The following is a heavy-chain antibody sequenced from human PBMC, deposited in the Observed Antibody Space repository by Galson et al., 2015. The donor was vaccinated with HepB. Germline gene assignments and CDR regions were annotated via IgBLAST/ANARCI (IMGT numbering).Heavy chain of an antibody. CDR3: ARDQRGIYDFWSGYPPYYMDV. V-gene: IGHV6-1*01. J-gene: IGHJ6*03. CDR1: GDSVSSNSAA. Sequence: CAISGDSVSSNSAAWNWIRQSPSRGLEWLGRTYYRSKWYNDYAVSVKSRITINPDTSKNQFSLQLNSVTPEDTAVYYCARDQRGIYDFWSGYPPYYMDVWGKGTTVTVSS. D-gene: IGHD3-3*01. CDR2: TYYRSKWYN.